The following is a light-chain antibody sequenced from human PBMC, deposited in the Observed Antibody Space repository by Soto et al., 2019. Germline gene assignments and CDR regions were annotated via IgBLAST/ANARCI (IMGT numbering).Light chain of an antibody. CDR1: SSDVGSYNY. V-gene: IGLV2-14*01. CDR3: SSYTTSTTQV. Sequence: QSVLAQPASVSGSPGQSITISCTGTSSDVGSYNYVSWYQQHPGKAPKLMIYEVRNRPSGVSVRFSGSKSGKTASLTIFGLQAEDEADYYCSSYTTSTTQVFGGGTKVTVL. J-gene: IGLJ2*01. CDR2: EVR.